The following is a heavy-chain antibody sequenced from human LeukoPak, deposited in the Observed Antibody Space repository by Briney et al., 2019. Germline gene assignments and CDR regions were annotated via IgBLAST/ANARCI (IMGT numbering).Heavy chain of an antibody. CDR3: ARLPGIAAI. Sequence: SETLSLTCTVSGGSTHRYSWSWIRQPPGQRLEWLGYLYYSGSTTYNPSPKSRLTMSLDTSKNQISLRLISLTAADTAVYYCARLPGIAAIWGQGTLVTVSS. CDR2: LYYSGST. CDR1: GGSTHRYS. J-gene: IGHJ4*02. V-gene: IGHV4-59*08. D-gene: IGHD6-13*01.